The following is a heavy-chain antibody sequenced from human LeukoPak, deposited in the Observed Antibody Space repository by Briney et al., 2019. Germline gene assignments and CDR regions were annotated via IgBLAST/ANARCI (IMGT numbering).Heavy chain of an antibody. Sequence: PSETLSLTCAVYGGSFSGYYWSWIRQPPGKGLEWIGEINHSGSTNYNPSLKSRVTISVDTSKNQFSLKLSSVTAADTAVYYCARGPSYGYFDYWGQGTLVTVSS. CDR1: GGSFSGYY. CDR3: ARGPSYGYFDY. V-gene: IGHV4-34*01. CDR2: INHSGST. J-gene: IGHJ4*02. D-gene: IGHD3-16*01.